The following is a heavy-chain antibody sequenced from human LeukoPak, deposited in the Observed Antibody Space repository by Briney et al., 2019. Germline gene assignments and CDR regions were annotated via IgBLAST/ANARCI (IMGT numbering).Heavy chain of an antibody. D-gene: IGHD2-2*02. CDR1: GGTFSSYA. V-gene: IGHV1-69*04. J-gene: IGHJ4*02. CDR3: EALYCSSTSCYTNFDY. CDR2: IIPILGIA. Sequence: SVKVSCKASGGTFSSYAISWVRQAPGQGLEWMGRIIPILGIANYAQKFQGRVTITADKSTSTAYMELSSLRSEDTAVYYCEALYCSSTSCYTNFDYWGQGTLVTVSS.